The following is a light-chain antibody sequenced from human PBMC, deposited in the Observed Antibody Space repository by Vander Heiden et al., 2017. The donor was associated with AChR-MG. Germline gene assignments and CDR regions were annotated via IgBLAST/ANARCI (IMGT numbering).Light chain of an antibody. CDR2: NSN. CDR3: AAWDDSLNGHV. Sequence: QSVLTQAPSASGTPGQRVPIPCSGSSSNIGTNTVNWYQQLPGTAPKLLIYNSNQRPSGVPDRFSGSKSGTSASLAISGLQSEDEADYYCAAWDDSLNGHVFGTGTKVTVL. J-gene: IGLJ1*01. V-gene: IGLV1-44*01. CDR1: SSNIGTNT.